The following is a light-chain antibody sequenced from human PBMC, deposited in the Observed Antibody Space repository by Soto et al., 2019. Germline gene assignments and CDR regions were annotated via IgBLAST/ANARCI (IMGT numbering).Light chain of an antibody. V-gene: IGLV2-14*01. Sequence: LTQPASVSGSPGQSITISCTGTSSDVGTYNYVSWYQQHPGKAPKVMIYEVTYRPSGVSNRFSGSKSDNTASLTISGLQAEDEAEYYCSSYTGSSTLYVFGTGTKVTVL. J-gene: IGLJ1*01. CDR2: EVT. CDR3: SSYTGSSTLYV. CDR1: SSDVGTYNY.